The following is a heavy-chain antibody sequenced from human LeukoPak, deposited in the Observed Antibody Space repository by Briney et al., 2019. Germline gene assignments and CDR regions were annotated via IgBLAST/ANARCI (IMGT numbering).Heavy chain of an antibody. CDR2: IRYDGSNK. Sequence: GGSLRLSCAASGFTFSSYGMHWVRQAPGKGLEWVAFIRYDGSNKYYADPVKGRFTISRDNSKNTLYLQMNSLRAEDTAVYYCAKDPSSGWLNAEYFQHWGQGTLVTVSS. CDR1: GFTFSSYG. CDR3: AKDPSSGWLNAEYFQH. J-gene: IGHJ1*01. D-gene: IGHD6-19*01. V-gene: IGHV3-30*02.